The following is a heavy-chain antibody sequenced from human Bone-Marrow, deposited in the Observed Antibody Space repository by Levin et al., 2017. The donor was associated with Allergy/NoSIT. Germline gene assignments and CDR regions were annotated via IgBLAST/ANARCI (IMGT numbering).Heavy chain of an antibody. D-gene: IGHD6-13*01. CDR2: IYYSGST. Sequence: SETLSLTCTVSGGSISSGGYYWSWIRQHPGKGLEWIGYIYYSGSTYYNPSLKSRVTISVDTSKNQFSLKLSSVTAADTAVYYCARVNGAEQQLGASFFDYWGQGTLVTVSS. CDR1: GGSISSGGYY. V-gene: IGHV4-31*03. J-gene: IGHJ4*02. CDR3: ARVNGAEQQLGASFFDY.